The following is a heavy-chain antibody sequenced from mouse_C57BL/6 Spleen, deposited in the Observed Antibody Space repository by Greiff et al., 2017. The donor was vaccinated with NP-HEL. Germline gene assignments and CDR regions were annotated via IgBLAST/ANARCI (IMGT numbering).Heavy chain of an antibody. CDR3: ARFAHYYYGSRDYYAMDY. CDR2: IYPGDGDT. D-gene: IGHD1-1*01. Sequence: QVQLQQSGPELVKPGASVKISCKASGYAFSSSWMNWVKQRPGKGLEWIGRIYPGDGDTNYNGKFKGKATLTADKSSSTAYMQLSSLTSEDSAVYFCARFAHYYYGSRDYYAMDYWGQGTSVTVSS. V-gene: IGHV1-82*01. CDR1: GYAFSSSW. J-gene: IGHJ4*01.